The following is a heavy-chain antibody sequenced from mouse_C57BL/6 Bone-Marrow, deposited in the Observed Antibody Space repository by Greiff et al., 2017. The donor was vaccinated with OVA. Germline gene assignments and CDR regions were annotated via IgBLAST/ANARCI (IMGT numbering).Heavy chain of an antibody. D-gene: IGHD1-1*01. V-gene: IGHV1-5*01. CDR2: IYPGNSDT. CDR1: GYTFTSYW. Sequence: EVQLQQSGTVLARPGASVKMSCKTSGYTFTSYWMHWVNQRPGQGLEWIGAIYPGNSDTSYNQKFKGKAKLTAVTSASTAYMELSSLTNEDSAVYYCTRDYGSSYDWYFDVWGTGTTVTVSS. CDR3: TRDYGSSYDWYFDV. J-gene: IGHJ1*03.